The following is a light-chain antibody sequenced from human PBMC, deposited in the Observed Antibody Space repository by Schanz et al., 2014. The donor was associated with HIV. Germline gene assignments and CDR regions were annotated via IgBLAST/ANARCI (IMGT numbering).Light chain of an antibody. CDR2: DVS. CDR3: AAWDDSLNGRV. J-gene: IGLJ3*02. CDR1: SSDVGTYNY. V-gene: IGLV2-14*03. Sequence: QSALTQPPSASGSPGQSVTISCTGTSSDVGTYNYVSWYQQHPGKAPRLVIYDVSNRPSGVSNRFSGSKSGNTASLTISGLQSEDEADYYCAAWDDSLNGRVFGGGTKLTVL.